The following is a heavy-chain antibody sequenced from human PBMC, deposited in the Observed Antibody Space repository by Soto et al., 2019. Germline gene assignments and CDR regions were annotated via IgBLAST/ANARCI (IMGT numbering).Heavy chain of an antibody. CDR1: GGSVSGYF. J-gene: IGHJ4*02. V-gene: IGHV4-59*02. Sequence: PEETLSLTCTVSGGSVSGYFWTWIRQPPGKGLEWIGYISYSGSTNYNSSLKSRVTMSIDTSKNQFSLRLTSVSAADTAVYYCARDGAATGSVYLDYWGQGTLVTVSS. D-gene: IGHD6-13*01. CDR2: ISYSGST. CDR3: ARDGAATGSVYLDY.